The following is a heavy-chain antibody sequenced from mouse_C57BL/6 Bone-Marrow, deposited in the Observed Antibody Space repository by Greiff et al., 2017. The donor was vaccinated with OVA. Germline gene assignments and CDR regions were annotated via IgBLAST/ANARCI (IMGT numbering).Heavy chain of an antibody. CDR1: GFTFSSYG. D-gene: IGHD2-3*01. CDR3: ARHYDGYPAWFAY. CDR2: ISSGGSYT. V-gene: IGHV5-6*01. J-gene: IGHJ3*01. Sequence: EVKLMESGGDLVKPGGSLKLSCAASGFTFSSYGMSWVRQTPDKRLEWVATISSGGSYTYYPDSVKGRFTISRDNAKNTLYLQMSSLKSEDTAMYYGARHYDGYPAWFAYWGQGTLVTVSA.